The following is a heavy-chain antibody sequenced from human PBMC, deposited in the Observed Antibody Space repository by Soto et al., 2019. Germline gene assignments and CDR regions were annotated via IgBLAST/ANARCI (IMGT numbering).Heavy chain of an antibody. CDR1: GGSISSGGYY. D-gene: IGHD6-13*01. Sequence: PSETLSLTCTVSGGSISSGGYYWSWIRQHPGKGLEWIGYIYYSGSTYYNPSLKSRVTISVDTSKNQFSLKLSSVTAADTAVYYCARDPIAALGGMDVWGQGTTVTVSS. V-gene: IGHV4-31*03. J-gene: IGHJ6*02. CDR2: IYYSGST. CDR3: ARDPIAALGGMDV.